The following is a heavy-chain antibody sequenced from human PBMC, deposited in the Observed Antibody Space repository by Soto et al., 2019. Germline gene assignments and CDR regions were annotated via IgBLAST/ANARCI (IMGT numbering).Heavy chain of an antibody. D-gene: IGHD6-19*01. J-gene: IGHJ6*02. CDR1: GYSFTSYA. V-gene: IGHV1-3*01. Sequence: ASVKVSCKASGYSFTSYAMHWVRQAPGQRLEWMGWINAGNGNTKYSQKFQGRVTITRDTSTSTAYMELRSLRSEDTAVYYCARRQWLVGGYYYGMDVWGQGTTVTVSS. CDR3: ARRQWLVGGYYYGMDV. CDR2: INAGNGNT.